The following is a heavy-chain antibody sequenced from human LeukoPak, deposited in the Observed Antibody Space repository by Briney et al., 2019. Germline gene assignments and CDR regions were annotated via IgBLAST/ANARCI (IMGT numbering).Heavy chain of an antibody. D-gene: IGHD3-3*01. Sequence: SETLSLTCSVSGASISGNNYYWGWIRQPPGKGLEWIGSIYYGGYTYYNPSLKSRVTISVDTSKNQFSLKLSSVTAADTAIYYCQSRFLEWLLDYWGQGTLVTVSS. J-gene: IGHJ4*02. CDR1: GASISGNNYY. V-gene: IGHV4-39*01. CDR3: QSRFLEWLLDY. CDR2: IYYGGYT.